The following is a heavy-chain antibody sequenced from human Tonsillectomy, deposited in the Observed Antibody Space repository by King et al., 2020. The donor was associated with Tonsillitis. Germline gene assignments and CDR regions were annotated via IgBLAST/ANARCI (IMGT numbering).Heavy chain of an antibody. J-gene: IGHJ4*02. V-gene: IGHV3-23*04. Sequence: VQLVESGGGLVQPGGSLRLSCAASGFTFSSYDMSLVRQAPGKGLDWVSAISGSGGSTYYADSVKGRFTISRDNSKKTLYLQKNSLRAEDTAVYYCAKDKDYYDSSGYYMNYFDYWGQGTLVTVSS. CDR1: GFTFSSYD. CDR3: AKDKDYYDSSGYYMNYFDY. D-gene: IGHD3-22*01. CDR2: ISGSGGST.